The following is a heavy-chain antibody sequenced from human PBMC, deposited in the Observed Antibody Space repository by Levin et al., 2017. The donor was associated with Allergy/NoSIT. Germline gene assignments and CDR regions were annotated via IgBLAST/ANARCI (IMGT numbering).Heavy chain of an antibody. CDR1: GGSISSGSYY. J-gene: IGHJ4*02. Sequence: KPSETLSLTCKVSGGSISSGSYYWSWIRQPAAKGLEWIGRIYSSGSANYNPSLKSRVTISVDTSKNQFSLKLSSVTAADTAAYYCARAEVGSEHWGQGTLVTVSS. CDR2: IYSSGSA. CDR3: ARAEVGSEH. V-gene: IGHV4-61*02. D-gene: IGHD3-10*01.